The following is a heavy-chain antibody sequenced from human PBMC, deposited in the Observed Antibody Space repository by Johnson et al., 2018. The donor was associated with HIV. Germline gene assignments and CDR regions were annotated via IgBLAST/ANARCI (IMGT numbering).Heavy chain of an antibody. Sequence: VQLVESGGGLVQPGGSLRLSCAASGFTFSSYWMSWVRQAPGKVLEWVANIKHDGSEKYYVDSVKGRFTISRDNAKNSLYLQMNSLRAEDTAMYYCARQFRSVGAPDAFDIWGQGTMVTVSS. CDR3: ARQFRSVGAPDAFDI. CDR2: IKHDGSEK. D-gene: IGHD3-16*01. CDR1: GFTFSSYW. J-gene: IGHJ3*02. V-gene: IGHV3-7*01.